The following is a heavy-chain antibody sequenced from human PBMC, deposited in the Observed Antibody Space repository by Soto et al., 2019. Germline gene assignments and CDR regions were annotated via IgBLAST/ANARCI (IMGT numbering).Heavy chain of an antibody. D-gene: IGHD3-10*01. CDR1: GFTFSSYA. V-gene: IGHV3-23*01. CDR3: AKGTMVRGVIYYGMDV. CDR2: ISGSGGST. J-gene: IGHJ6*02. Sequence: GGSLRLSCAASGFTFSSYAMSWVRQAPGKGLEWVSAISGSGGSTYYADSVKGRFTISRDNSKNTLYLQMNSLRAEDTAVYYCAKGTMVRGVIYYGMDVWGQGTTVTVSS.